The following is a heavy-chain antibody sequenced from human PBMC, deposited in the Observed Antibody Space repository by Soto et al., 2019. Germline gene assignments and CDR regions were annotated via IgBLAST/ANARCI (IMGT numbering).Heavy chain of an antibody. CDR1: GGTFSSYS. CDR2: IIPIFGTA. V-gene: IGHV1-69*13. J-gene: IGHJ4*02. CDR3: ARAEPVEMAMTVGY. Sequence: SVKVSWKASGGTFSSYSISWVRQAPGQGLECMGGIIPIFGTANYAQKFQGRVTITADESTSTAYMELSSLRSEDTAVYYCARAEPVEMAMTVGYWGQGTLVTVSS. D-gene: IGHD2-21*01.